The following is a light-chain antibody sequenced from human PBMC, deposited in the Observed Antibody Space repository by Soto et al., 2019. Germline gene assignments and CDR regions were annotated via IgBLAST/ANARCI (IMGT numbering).Light chain of an antibody. CDR3: QHYNSYSEA. CDR1: QTISSW. CDR2: KAS. Sequence: DIQMTQSPSTLSGSVGDRVTITCRASQTISSWLAWYQQKPGKAPKLLIYKASTLKSGVPSRFSGSASGTEFTLTFSSLQPDDFATYYCQHYNSYSEAFGQGTKVELK. V-gene: IGKV1-5*03. J-gene: IGKJ1*01.